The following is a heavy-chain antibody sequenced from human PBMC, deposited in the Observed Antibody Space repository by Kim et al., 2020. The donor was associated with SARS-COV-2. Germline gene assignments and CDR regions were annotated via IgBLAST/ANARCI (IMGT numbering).Heavy chain of an antibody. Sequence: SETLSLTCAVYGGSFSSYYWSWIRQPPGKGLEWIGEINHSGSTNYNPSLKSRVTISVDTSKNQFSLKLSSVTAADTAVYYCARGGGYYDRCCDYFWAQGT. CDR1: GGSFSSYY. V-gene: IGHV4-34*01. D-gene: IGHD3-10*02. CDR3: ARGGGYYDRCCDYF. J-gene: IGHJ1*01. CDR2: INHSGST.